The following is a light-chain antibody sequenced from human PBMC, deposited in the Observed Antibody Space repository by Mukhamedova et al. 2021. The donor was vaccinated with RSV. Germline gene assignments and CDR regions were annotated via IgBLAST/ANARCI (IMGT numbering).Light chain of an antibody. J-gene: IGKJ1*01. Sequence: IYGASTRATGIPARFSGSGSGTEFTLTISSMQSEDFAVNYCQQHIYWWTFGQGTKVEIK. CDR3: QQHIYWWT. V-gene: IGKV3-15*01. CDR2: GAS.